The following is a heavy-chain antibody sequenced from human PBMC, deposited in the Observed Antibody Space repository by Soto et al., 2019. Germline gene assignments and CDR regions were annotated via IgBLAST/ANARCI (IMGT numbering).Heavy chain of an antibody. Sequence: ASVKVSCKASGGTFSSYAISWVRQAPGQGLEWMGGIIPIFGTANYAQKFQGRVTITADESTSTAYLELSSLRSEDTAVYYCATFCGGDCFIDYWGQGTLVTVSS. CDR1: GGTFSSYA. V-gene: IGHV1-69*13. J-gene: IGHJ4*02. CDR2: IIPIFGTA. D-gene: IGHD2-21*02. CDR3: ATFCGGDCFIDY.